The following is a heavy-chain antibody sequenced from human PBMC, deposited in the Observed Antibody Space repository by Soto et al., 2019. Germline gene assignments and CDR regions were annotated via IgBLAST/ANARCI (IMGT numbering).Heavy chain of an antibody. D-gene: IGHD3-16*02. CDR2: ISYDGSDK. CDR1: GFTFSSYA. J-gene: IGHJ4*02. CDR3: AKALGELSPESYDY. V-gene: IGHV3-30*18. Sequence: QEQLVESGGGVVQPGRSLRLSCAASGFTFSSYARHWVRQAPGKGLEWVAVISYDGSDKYHADSVKGRFTISRDNSKNTLNLQMNSLRADDTAVYYCAKALGELSPESYDYWGQGTLITVSS.